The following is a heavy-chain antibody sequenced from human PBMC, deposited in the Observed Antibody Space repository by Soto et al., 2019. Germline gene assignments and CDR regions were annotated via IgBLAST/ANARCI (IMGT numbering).Heavy chain of an antibody. J-gene: IGHJ1*01. CDR3: AKGVPGIAVAGTGYFQH. Sequence: PGGSLRLSCAASGFTFSSYAMSWVRQAPGKGLEWVSGISGSGDSTYYADTVKGRFTISRDNSKNTLYLQMNSLRAEDSAVYYCAKGVPGIAVAGTGYFQHWGQGT. D-gene: IGHD6-19*01. CDR2: ISGSGDST. V-gene: IGHV3-23*01. CDR1: GFTFSSYA.